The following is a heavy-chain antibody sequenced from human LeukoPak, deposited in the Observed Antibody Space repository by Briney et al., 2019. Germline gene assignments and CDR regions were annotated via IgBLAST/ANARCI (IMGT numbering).Heavy chain of an antibody. CDR2: IKQDGSEK. CDR3: ATSTAAAGTD. V-gene: IGHV3-7*03. J-gene: IGHJ4*02. Sequence: GGSLRLSCTGSRFIFDTHTLTWVRQAPGKGLKWVANIKQDGSEKYYVDSVKGRFTISRDNAQNSLYLQMNSLRAEDTAIYYCATSTAAAGTDWGQGTLVTVSS. CDR1: RFIFDTHT. D-gene: IGHD6-13*01.